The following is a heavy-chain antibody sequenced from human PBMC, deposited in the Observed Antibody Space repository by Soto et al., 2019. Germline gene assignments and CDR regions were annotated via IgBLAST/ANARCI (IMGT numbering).Heavy chain of an antibody. CDR1: GFTFSSYA. CDR3: AKAWRRTGTTPLRYYYYGMDV. V-gene: IGHV3-23*01. J-gene: IGHJ6*02. CDR2: ISGSGGST. Sequence: GGSLRLSCAASGFTFSSYAMSWVRQAPGKGLEWVSAISGSGGSTYYADSVKGRFTISRDNSKNTLYLQMNSLRAEDTAVYYCAKAWRRTGTTPLRYYYYGMDVWGQGTTVTVSS. D-gene: IGHD1-7*01.